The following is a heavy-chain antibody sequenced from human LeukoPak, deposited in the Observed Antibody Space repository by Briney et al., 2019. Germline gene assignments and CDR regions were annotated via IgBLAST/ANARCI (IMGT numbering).Heavy chain of an antibody. CDR2: INSDGSST. J-gene: IGHJ4*02. CDR3: ARDGDTNYFDY. Sequence: GGSLRLSCAAYGFTFRSYWMHWVRQAPGKGLLWVSRINSDGSSTSYADSVKGRFTISRDNAKNTLYLQMNSLRAEDTAVYYCARDGDTNYFDYWGQGTLVTVSS. D-gene: IGHD5-18*01. CDR1: GFTFRSYW. V-gene: IGHV3-74*01.